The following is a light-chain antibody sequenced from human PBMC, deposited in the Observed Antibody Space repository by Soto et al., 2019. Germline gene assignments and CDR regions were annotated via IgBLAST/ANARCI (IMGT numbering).Light chain of an antibody. CDR1: QSISSW. V-gene: IGKV1-5*03. CDR2: KAS. J-gene: IGKJ1*01. CDR3: QHYNSYSEA. Sequence: DIQMTQSPSTLSASVGDRVTISCRASQSISSWLAWYQKKPGKAPKLMIYKASTLKSGVPSRFSGSGSGTECTLTISSLQPDDFATYYCQHYNSYSEAFGQGTKVDIK.